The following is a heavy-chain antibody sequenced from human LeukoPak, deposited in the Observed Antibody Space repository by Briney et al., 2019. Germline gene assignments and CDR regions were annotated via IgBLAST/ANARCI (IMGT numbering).Heavy chain of an antibody. Sequence: PGGSLRLSCAASGFTFSSYGMHWVRQAPGKGLEWVAFIRYDGSNKYYADSVKGRFTISRDNSKNTLYLQMNSLRAEDTAVYYCARFRSGSYYSYFDYWGQGTLVTVSS. CDR2: IRYDGSNK. J-gene: IGHJ4*02. CDR1: GFTFSSYG. D-gene: IGHD1-26*01. V-gene: IGHV3-30*02. CDR3: ARFRSGSYYSYFDY.